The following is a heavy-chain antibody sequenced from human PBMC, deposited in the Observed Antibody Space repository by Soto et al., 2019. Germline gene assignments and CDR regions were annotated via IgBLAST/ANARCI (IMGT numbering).Heavy chain of an antibody. Sequence: SETLSLTCTVSGGSISSSSYYWGWIRQPPGKGLEWIGSIYYSGSTYYNPSLKSRVTISVDTSKNQFSLKLSSVTAADTAVYHCARVQRTGGYWGQVILVTVSS. D-gene: IGHD1-1*01. J-gene: IGHJ4*02. CDR3: ARVQRTGGY. CDR1: GGSISSSSYY. V-gene: IGHV4-39*01. CDR2: IYYSGST.